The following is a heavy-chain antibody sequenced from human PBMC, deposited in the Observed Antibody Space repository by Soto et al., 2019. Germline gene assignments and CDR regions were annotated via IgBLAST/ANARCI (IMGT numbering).Heavy chain of an antibody. D-gene: IGHD2-2*01. CDR1: GYTFTSYY. CDR2: INPSGGST. J-gene: IGHJ6*02. V-gene: IGHV1-46*01. CDR3: ARVVVPAANQSYYYYGMDV. Sequence: ASVKVSCKASGYTFTSYYMHWVRQAPGQGLEWMGIINPSGGSTSYAQKFQGRVTMTRDTSTSTVYMELSSLRSEDTAVYYCARVVVPAANQSYYYYGMDVWGQGTTVTVSS.